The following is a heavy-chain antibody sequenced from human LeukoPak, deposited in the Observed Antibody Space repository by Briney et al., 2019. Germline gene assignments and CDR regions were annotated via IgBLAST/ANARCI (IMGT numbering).Heavy chain of an antibody. CDR1: GFSFSRYA. CDR3: AKAGGNSSFDY. Sequence: GGSLRLSCAASGFSFSRYAMNWVRQVPGKGLEWVAIISYDGTSEHYADSVKGRFTISRDNSKNTLYLQMNSLRAEDTAVYYCAKAGGNSSFDYWGQGTLVTVSS. V-gene: IGHV3-30-3*01. CDR2: ISYDGTSE. J-gene: IGHJ4*02. D-gene: IGHD4-23*01.